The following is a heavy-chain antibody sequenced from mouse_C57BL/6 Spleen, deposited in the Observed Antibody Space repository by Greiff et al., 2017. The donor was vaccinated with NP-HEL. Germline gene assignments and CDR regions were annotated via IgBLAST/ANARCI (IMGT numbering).Heavy chain of an antibody. J-gene: IGHJ2*01. CDR3: ARSGGSPDYFDY. V-gene: IGHV1-64*01. CDR2: IHPNSGST. CDR1: GYPFTSSW. Sequence: QVQLQQPGAELVKPGASVKLSCKASGYPFTSSWMPWVKQRPGQGLGWIGMIHPNSGSTNYNEKFKSKATLTVDKSSSPAYMQLSSLTSEDSAVYYCARSGGSPDYFDYWGQGTTLTVSS.